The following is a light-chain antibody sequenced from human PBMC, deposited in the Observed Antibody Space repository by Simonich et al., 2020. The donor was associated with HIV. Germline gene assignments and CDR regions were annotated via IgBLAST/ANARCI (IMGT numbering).Light chain of an antibody. V-gene: IGLV1-44*01. J-gene: IGLJ1*01. CDR3: AAWDDSLNGRGV. Sequence: QSVLTQPPSPSGTPGQRVTIACSGSSPNIGRNTVNWYQQLPGTAPKLLIYRNKPRPSGPPARFSGSTAGTSASLAISGLQSEDGADYYCAAWDDSLNGRGVFGTGTKVTVL. CDR1: SPNIGRNT. CDR2: RNK.